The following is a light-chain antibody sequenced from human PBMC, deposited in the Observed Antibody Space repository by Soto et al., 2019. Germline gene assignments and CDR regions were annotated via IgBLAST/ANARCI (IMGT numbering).Light chain of an antibody. Sequence: EIVLTQSPGTLSLSPGERATLSCRASQSVSSSYLAWYQQKPGQAPRLLIYGASSRATGIPDRLSGSGSGTDFTLTTSRLEPEDFAVYYCQQYGSSPRLTFGGGTKVEIK. CDR3: QQYGSSPRLT. CDR2: GAS. V-gene: IGKV3-20*01. CDR1: QSVSSSY. J-gene: IGKJ4*01.